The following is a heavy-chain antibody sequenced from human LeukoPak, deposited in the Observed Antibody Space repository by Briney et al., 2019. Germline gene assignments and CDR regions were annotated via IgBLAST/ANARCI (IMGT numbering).Heavy chain of an antibody. V-gene: IGHV3-21*01. CDR2: ISSSSSYI. CDR1: GFTFSSYS. Sequence: GGSLRLSCAASGFTFSSYSMNWVRQAPGKGLEWVSSISSSSSYIYYADSVKGRFTISRDNAKNSLYLQMSSLRAEDTAVYYCARDGNGDGGHWGQGTLVTVSS. D-gene: IGHD5-24*01. CDR3: ARDGNGDGGH. J-gene: IGHJ4*02.